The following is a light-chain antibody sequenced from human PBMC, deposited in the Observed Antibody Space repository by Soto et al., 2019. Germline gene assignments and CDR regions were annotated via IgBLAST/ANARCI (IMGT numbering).Light chain of an antibody. CDR2: GAS. Sequence: EIVMTQSPATLSVSPGERATLSCRASQSVSSNLAWYQQKPGQAPRLLIYGASTRATGLPGRFSGSGSGTEFALTISSLQSEDLGIYYCQQYNRWTSITFGQGTRLEMK. J-gene: IGKJ5*01. CDR1: QSVSSN. CDR3: QQYNRWTSIT. V-gene: IGKV3-15*01.